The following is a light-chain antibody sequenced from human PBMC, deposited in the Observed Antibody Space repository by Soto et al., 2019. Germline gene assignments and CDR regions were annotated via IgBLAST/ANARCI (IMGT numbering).Light chain of an antibody. Sequence: DIQLTQSPSFLSASVGDRVTITCRASQDITNYLAWYQQKPGKAPKLLIYAASTLQSGVPSRFSGSGSGTEFTLTISSPQPEDFASYYCQQLNSYPFFGGGTKVEIK. V-gene: IGKV1-9*01. J-gene: IGKJ4*01. CDR3: QQLNSYPF. CDR2: AAS. CDR1: QDITNY.